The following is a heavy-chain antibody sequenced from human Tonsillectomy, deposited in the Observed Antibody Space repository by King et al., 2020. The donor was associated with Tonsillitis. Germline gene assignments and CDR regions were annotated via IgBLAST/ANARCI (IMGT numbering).Heavy chain of an antibody. Sequence: QVQLVQSGADVKKPGSSVKVSCKASGGTFSSSAINWVRQAPGQGLEWMGRIIPILDTAKYAQKLQGRVTITADKSTNTAYMELSSLRSDDTALYYCLYCSGHNCSHGMDVWGQGTTVTVSS. CDR3: LYCSGHNCSHGMDV. CDR1: GGTFSSSA. J-gene: IGHJ6*02. V-gene: IGHV1-69*09. D-gene: IGHD2-15*01. CDR2: IIPILDTA.